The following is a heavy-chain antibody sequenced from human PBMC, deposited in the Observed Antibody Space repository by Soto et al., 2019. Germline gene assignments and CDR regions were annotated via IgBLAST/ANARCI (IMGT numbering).Heavy chain of an antibody. D-gene: IGHD6-6*01. V-gene: IGHV2-5*02. CDR2: IYWDDDK. Sequence: QITLKESGPTLVKPTQTLTLTCTFSGFSLSTSGVGVGWIRQPPGKALEWLALIYWDDDKRASPALKSRLTITKNTSKNEVVRTMTNKSPEDTATYDCAHRPYTSSAYYFDYWGQGTPVTVS. CDR1: GFSLSTSGVG. J-gene: IGHJ4*02. CDR3: AHRPYTSSAYYFDY.